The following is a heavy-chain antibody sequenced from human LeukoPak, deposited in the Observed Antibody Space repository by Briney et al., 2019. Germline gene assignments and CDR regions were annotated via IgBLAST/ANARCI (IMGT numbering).Heavy chain of an antibody. CDR2: ISYDGSNK. J-gene: IGHJ6*02. CDR3: ATDHYGLDV. Sequence: PGGSLRLSCAASGFTFSNYAMHWVRQAPGKGLELTADISYDGSNKNYADSVKGRFTISRDNSENTLYLQMDSLRDDDTAVYYCATDHYGLDVWGQGTTVTVSS. CDR1: GFTFSNYA. V-gene: IGHV3-30*04.